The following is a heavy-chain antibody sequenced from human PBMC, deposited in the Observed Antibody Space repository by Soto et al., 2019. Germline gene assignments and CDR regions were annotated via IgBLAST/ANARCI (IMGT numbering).Heavy chain of an antibody. V-gene: IGHV3-15*01. CDR3: PTESTALTVY. CDR2: VLTRSEGGAV. D-gene: IGHD2-21*02. CDR1: GFTFSNVR. Sequence: EVQLVESGGDLVKPGGSLRLSCAASGFTFSNVRMSWVRQAPGKGLEWVGRVLTRSEGGAVHYAAAVKDRFTISRDDSKNTLFLQMNSLKPEDTILYYCPTESTALTVYWGQGERVTVS. J-gene: IGHJ4*02.